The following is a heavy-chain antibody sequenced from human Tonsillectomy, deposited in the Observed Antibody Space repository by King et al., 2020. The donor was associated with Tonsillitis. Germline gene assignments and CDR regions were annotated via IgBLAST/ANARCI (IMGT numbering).Heavy chain of an antibody. CDR2: IVVGSGNT. J-gene: IGHJ6*02. D-gene: IGHD3-16*02. CDR3: ATDIAYFGLDV. CDR1: GFTFITSA. Sequence: VQLVESGPEVKKPGTSVRVSCKASGFTFITSAVQGVRQARGQRLEWIGWIVVGSGNTNYAQKFQDRVIITRDMSTSTAYMELSSLTSEDTAAYYCATDIAYFGLDVWGQGTTVTVSS. V-gene: IGHV1-58*01.